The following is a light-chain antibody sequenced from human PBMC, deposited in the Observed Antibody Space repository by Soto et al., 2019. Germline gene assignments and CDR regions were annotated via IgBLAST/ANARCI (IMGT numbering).Light chain of an antibody. J-gene: IGLJ1*01. CDR2: DDI. V-gene: IGLV1-51*01. CDR1: SSNIGGNS. CDR3: GSWDSSLSAYV. Sequence: QSVLTQPPSVSAAPGQKVTISCSGSSSNIGGNSVSWYQQLPGTAPKLLIYDDIKRPSGIPDRFSGSKSGTSATLRITGFQTGDEADYYCGSWDSSLSAYVFGTGTKVTVL.